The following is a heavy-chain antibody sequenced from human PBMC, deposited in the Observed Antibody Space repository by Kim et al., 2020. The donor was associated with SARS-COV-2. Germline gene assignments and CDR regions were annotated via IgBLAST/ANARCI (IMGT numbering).Heavy chain of an antibody. CDR2: INHSGST. CDR1: GGSFSGYY. CDR3: TDRTIGRYCSGGSCYSGEY. Sequence: SETLSLTCAVYGGSFSGYYWSWIRQPPGKGLEWIGEINHSGSTNYNPSLKSRVTISVDTSKNQFSLKLSSVTAADTAVYYCTDRTIGRYCSGGSCYSGEYWGQGTLVTVSS. V-gene: IGHV4-34*01. J-gene: IGHJ4*02. D-gene: IGHD2-15*01.